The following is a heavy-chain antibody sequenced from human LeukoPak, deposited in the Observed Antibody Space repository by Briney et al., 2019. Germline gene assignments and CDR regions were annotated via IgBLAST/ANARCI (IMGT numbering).Heavy chain of an antibody. J-gene: IGHJ3*02. CDR2: ISTDGSST. D-gene: IGHD1-26*01. Sequence: GGSLRLSCAASGFTFSSYWMHWVRQAPGKGLVWVSRISTDGSSTSYADSVKGRFTISRDNAKNTLYLQMNSLRAEDTAVYYCARGGYSGSYYARGAFDIWGQGTMVTVSS. CDR1: GFTFSSYW. V-gene: IGHV3-74*01. CDR3: ARGGYSGSYYARGAFDI.